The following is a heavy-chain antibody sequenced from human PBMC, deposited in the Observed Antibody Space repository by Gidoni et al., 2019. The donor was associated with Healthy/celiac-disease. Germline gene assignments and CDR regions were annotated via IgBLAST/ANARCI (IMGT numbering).Heavy chain of an antibody. CDR3: ARGGSSGKNYMDV. CDR2: IKQDGSEK. D-gene: IGHD3-10*01. J-gene: IGHJ6*03. CDR1: GFTFSSYW. V-gene: IGHV3-7*03. Sequence: EVQLVESGGGLVQPGGSLRLSCAASGFTFSSYWMSWVRQAPGTGLEWVDNIKQDGSEKYYVDSVKGRFTISRDNAKNSLYLQMNSLRAEDTAVYYCARGGSSGKNYMDVWGKGTTVTVSS.